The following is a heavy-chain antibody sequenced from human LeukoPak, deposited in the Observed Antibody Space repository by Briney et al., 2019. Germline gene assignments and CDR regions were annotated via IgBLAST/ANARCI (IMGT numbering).Heavy chain of an antibody. CDR1: GYTFTSYG. CDR2: ISAYNGNT. V-gene: IGHV1-18*01. CDR3: ARGYCTNGVCYAFDY. Sequence: ASVKVSCKASGYTFTSYGISWVRQAPGQGLEWMGWISAYNGNTNYAQKLQGRVTMTTDTSASTAYMELRSLRSDDTAVYYCARGYCTNGVCYAFDYWGQGTLVTVSS. D-gene: IGHD2-8*01. J-gene: IGHJ4*02.